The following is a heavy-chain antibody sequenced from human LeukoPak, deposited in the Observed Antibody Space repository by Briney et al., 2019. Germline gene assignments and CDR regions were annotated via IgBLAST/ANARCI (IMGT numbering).Heavy chain of an antibody. J-gene: IGHJ2*01. CDR2: INHSGST. CDR1: GGSFSGYY. D-gene: IGHD6-19*01. Sequence: SETLSLTCAVYGGSFSGYYWSWIRQPPGKGLEWIGEINHSGSTNYNPSLKSRVTISVDTSKNQFSLKLSSVTAADTAVYYCARDRGQWLVDWYFDLWGRGTLVTVSS. CDR3: ARDRGQWLVDWYFDL. V-gene: IGHV4-34*01.